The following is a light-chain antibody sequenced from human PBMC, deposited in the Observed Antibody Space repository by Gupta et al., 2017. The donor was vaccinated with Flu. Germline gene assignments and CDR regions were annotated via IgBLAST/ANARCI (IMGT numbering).Light chain of an antibody. CDR1: QSVSSN. Sequence: LASRSVSPGERATLSCRASQSVSSNLAWYQQKPGQAPRLLIYGASTRATGIPARFSGSGPGTEFTLTISSLQSEDFAVYYCQQDNSWPRTFGQGTKVEIK. J-gene: IGKJ1*01. CDR3: QQDNSWPRT. V-gene: IGKV3-15*01. CDR2: GAS.